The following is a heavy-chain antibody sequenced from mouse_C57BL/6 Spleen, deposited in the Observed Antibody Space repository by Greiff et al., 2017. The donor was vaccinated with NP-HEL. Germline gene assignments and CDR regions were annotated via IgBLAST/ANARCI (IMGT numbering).Heavy chain of an antibody. CDR1: GYSFTDYN. Sequence: EVKLMESGPELVKPGASVKISCKASGYSFTDYNMNWVKQSNGKSLEWIGVINPNYGTTSYNQKFKGKATLTVDQSSSTAYMQLNSLTSEDSAVYYCARGVGDGYRYAMDYWGQGTSVTVSS. V-gene: IGHV1-39*01. D-gene: IGHD2-3*01. CDR2: INPNYGTT. CDR3: ARGVGDGYRYAMDY. J-gene: IGHJ4*01.